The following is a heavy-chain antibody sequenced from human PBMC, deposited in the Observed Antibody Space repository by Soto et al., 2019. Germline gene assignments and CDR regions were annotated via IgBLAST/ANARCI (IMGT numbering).Heavy chain of an antibody. CDR3: ARGLLVVAAPTGFDY. V-gene: IGHV4-59*01. CDR2: IYYSGST. D-gene: IGHD2-15*01. Sequence: SETLSLTCTVSGGSISSYYWSWIRQPPGKGLEWIGYIYYSGSTNYNPSLKSRVTISVDTSKNQFSLKLSSVTAADTAVYYCARGLLVVAAPTGFDYWGQGTLVTVSS. CDR1: GGSISSYY. J-gene: IGHJ4*02.